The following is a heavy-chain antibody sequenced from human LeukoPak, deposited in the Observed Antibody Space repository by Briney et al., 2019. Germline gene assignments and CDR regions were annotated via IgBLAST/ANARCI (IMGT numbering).Heavy chain of an antibody. D-gene: IGHD6-19*01. CDR2: INGGGAGT. CDR3: AKGGSGYSSVWLDL. J-gene: IGHJ5*02. V-gene: IGHV3-23*01. CDR1: GFTFTRYA. Sequence: GGSLRLSCAASGFTFTRYAMSWVRQAPGKGLEWVSGINGGGAGTSYADSVKSRFTISRDNSKNTLYLQMNSLRAEDTAIYYCAKGGSGYSSVWLDLWGQGTLVAVSS.